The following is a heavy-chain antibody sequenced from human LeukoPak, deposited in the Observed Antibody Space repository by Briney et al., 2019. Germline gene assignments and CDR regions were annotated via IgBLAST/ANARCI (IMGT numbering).Heavy chain of an antibody. CDR3: ARSAYSGTYPVLDF. J-gene: IGHJ4*02. Sequence: PSETLPLTCAVSGYSISSGFHWAWIRQPPGKGLEWVGTIFHTGTTFYNSSLESRVTISVNTSKNDFSLNLSSVTAADTAVYFCARSAYSGTYPVLDFWGQGILVTVSS. CDR1: GYSISSGFH. CDR2: IFHTGTT. V-gene: IGHV4-38-2*01. D-gene: IGHD1-26*01.